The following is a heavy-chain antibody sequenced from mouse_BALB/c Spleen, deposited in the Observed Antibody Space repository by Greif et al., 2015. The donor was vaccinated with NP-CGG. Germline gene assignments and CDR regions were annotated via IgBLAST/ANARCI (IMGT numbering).Heavy chain of an antibody. CDR2: INHSNGGT. V-gene: IGHV1S81*02. CDR3: TRGEDYEGIAY. D-gene: IGHD2-4*01. J-gene: IGHJ3*01. CDR1: GYTFTSYY. Sequence: QVQLQQPGAELVKPGASVKLSCTASGYTFTSYYMYWVKQRPGHGLEWIGEINHSNGGTNFNEKFKSKATLTVYKSSSTAYKQLSSKTAEDAAVDYCTRGEDYEGIAYWGQGTLVSVSA.